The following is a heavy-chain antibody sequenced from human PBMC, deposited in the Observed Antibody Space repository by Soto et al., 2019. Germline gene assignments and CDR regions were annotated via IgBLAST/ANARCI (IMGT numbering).Heavy chain of an antibody. Sequence: EVHLVASGGGLIQPGGSLTLSCAASGLNVNTNYMRWVRQPPGRGLAWVSILYSGGTTYYADSVKGRFTISRDNSGSTLYLQMNSLRAEDTAVYYCARDVTVTTPSYFNLWGQGTLVTVSS. CDR2: LYSGGTT. D-gene: IGHD4-17*01. J-gene: IGHJ4*02. CDR3: ARDVTVTTPSYFNL. V-gene: IGHV3-66*01. CDR1: GLNVNTNY.